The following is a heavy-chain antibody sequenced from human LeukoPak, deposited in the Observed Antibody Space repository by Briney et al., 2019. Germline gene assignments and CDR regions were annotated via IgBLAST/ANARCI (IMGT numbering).Heavy chain of an antibody. Sequence: ASVKVSCKASGGTFSSYAISWVRQAPGQGLEWMGGIIPIFGTANYAQKFQGRVTITTDESTSTAYMELSSLRSEDTAVYYCARPENSGSYYRYAFDIWGQGTMVTVSS. CDR2: IIPIFGTA. CDR1: GGTFSSYA. J-gene: IGHJ3*02. D-gene: IGHD1-26*01. CDR3: ARPENSGSYYRYAFDI. V-gene: IGHV1-69*05.